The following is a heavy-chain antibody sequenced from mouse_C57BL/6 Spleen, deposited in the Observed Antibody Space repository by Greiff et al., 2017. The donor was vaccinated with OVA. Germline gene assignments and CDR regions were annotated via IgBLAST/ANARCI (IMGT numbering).Heavy chain of an antibody. D-gene: IGHD1-1*01. CDR3: ARLEITTVVATDFDY. Sequence: QVQLQQSGAELVKPGASVKLSCKASGYTFTSYWMHWVKQRPGRGLEWIGRIDPNSGGTKYNEKFKSKATLTVDKPSSTAYMQLSSLTSEDSAVYYCARLEITTVVATDFDYWGQGTTLTVSS. V-gene: IGHV1-72*01. CDR2: IDPNSGGT. CDR1: GYTFTSYW. J-gene: IGHJ2*01.